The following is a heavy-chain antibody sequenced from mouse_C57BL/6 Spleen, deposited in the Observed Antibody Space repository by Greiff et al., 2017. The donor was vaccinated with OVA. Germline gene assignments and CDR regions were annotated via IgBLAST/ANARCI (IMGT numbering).Heavy chain of an antibody. J-gene: IGHJ1*03. V-gene: IGHV5-6*01. CDR1: GFTFSSYG. Sequence: EVKLVESGGDLVKPGGSLKLSCAASGFTFSSYGMSWVRQTPDKRLEWVATISSGGSYTYYPDSVKGRFTISRDNAKNTLYLQMSSLKSEDTAMYYCARPSYYGSTDWYFDVWGTGTTVTVSS. CDR3: ARPSYYGSTDWYFDV. CDR2: ISSGGSYT. D-gene: IGHD1-1*01.